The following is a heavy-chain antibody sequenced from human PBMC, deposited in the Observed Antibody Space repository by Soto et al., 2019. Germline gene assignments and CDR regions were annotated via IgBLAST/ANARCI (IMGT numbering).Heavy chain of an antibody. D-gene: IGHD6-13*01. J-gene: IGHJ5*02. CDR1: GYSFTSYW. CDR3: ARRKEQQLVPGRSTFWFDP. CDR2: IYPGDSDT. V-gene: IGHV5-51*01. Sequence: XESLTISLKGSGYSFTSYWIGLVRQMPGKGLEWMGIIYPGDSDTRYSPSFQGQVTISADKSISTAYLQWSSLKASDTAMYYCARRKEQQLVPGRSTFWFDPWGQGTLVTVSS.